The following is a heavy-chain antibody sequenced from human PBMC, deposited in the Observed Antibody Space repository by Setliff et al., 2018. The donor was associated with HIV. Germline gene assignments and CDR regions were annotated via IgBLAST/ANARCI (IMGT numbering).Heavy chain of an antibody. CDR1: GFAFRTYA. Sequence: GGSLRLSCAASGFAFRTYAMGWVRQAAGKGLEWVSTIGAVGSPTFYAESVKGRFTVSKDNSKNTLYLQMNSLRAEDTAVYYCGKDRYDNYVWGSYHGPDFWGQGTLVTVSS. J-gene: IGHJ4*02. CDR2: IGAVGSPT. V-gene: IGHV3-23*01. CDR3: GKDRYDNYVWGSYHGPDF. D-gene: IGHD3-16*01.